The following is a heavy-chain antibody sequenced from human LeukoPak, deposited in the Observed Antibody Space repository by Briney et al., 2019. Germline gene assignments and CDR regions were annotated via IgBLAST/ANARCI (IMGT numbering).Heavy chain of an antibody. D-gene: IGHD2-21*02. Sequence: PGGSLRLSCVASGFAFSAFAISWVRQAPGKGLEWVSAVSGSGGRTFYADSVRGRFTISRDNSKKTVFLQMDSPRAEDTAVYYCAKGGAAMTDAPHGDVVTTTLDGFDIWGQGTMVTVSS. CDR1: GFAFSAFA. CDR3: AKGGAAMTDAPHGDVVTTTLDGFDI. CDR2: VSGSGGRT. J-gene: IGHJ3*02. V-gene: IGHV3-23*01.